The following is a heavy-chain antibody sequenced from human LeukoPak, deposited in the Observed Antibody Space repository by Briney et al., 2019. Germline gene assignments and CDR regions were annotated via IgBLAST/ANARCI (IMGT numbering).Heavy chain of an antibody. CDR1: GFSLSTSGMR. CDR2: IDWDDDK. J-gene: IGHJ5*02. Sequence: SGPALVKPTQTLTLTCTFSGFSLSTSGMRVSWICQPPGKALEWLARIDWDDDKFYSTSLKTRLTISKDTSKNQVVLTMTNMDPVDTATYYCARSYYYDSSGLDPWGQGTLVTVSS. V-gene: IGHV2-70*04. D-gene: IGHD3-22*01. CDR3: ARSYYYDSSGLDP.